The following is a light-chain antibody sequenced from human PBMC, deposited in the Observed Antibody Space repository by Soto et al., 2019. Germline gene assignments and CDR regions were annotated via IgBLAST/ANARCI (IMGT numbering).Light chain of an antibody. J-gene: IGKJ5*01. CDR1: QSISSY. CDR3: QQSYNTVT. CDR2: GAS. V-gene: IGKV1-39*01. Sequence: DIQMTQSPSSLSASVGARVTITCRASQSISSYLNWYQQKPGNAPKLLIYGASSLQSGVPSRFSGSGSGTDFTLTISSLQPEDFATYYCQQSYNTVTFGRGTRLEI.